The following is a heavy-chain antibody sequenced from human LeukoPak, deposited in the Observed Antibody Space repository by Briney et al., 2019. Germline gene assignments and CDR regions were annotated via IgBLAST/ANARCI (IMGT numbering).Heavy chain of an antibody. D-gene: IGHD6-19*01. Sequence: PGGSLRLSCAASGFTFSSYGMTWVRQAPGKGLEWVSGISGSGGSTYYADSVKGRFTISRDNSKNTLYLQMGSLRAEDTAVYYCAKDRRRIAVAGTQDYWGQGTLVTVSS. CDR1: GFTFSSYG. CDR2: ISGSGGST. V-gene: IGHV3-23*01. CDR3: AKDRRRIAVAGTQDY. J-gene: IGHJ4*02.